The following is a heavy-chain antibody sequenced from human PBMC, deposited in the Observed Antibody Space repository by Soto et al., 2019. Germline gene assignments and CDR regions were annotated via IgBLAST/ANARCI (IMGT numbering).Heavy chain of an antibody. D-gene: IGHD4-17*01. J-gene: IGHJ4*02. CDR1: GFSFNNYV. CDR3: ARAYGQLDY. V-gene: IGHV3-48*01. Sequence: PGGSMRLSCTASGFSFNNYVRDWVRQAPGKGLEWIAYISDTSETIYYADSVKDRFTISRDNAKNSLFLQMNRLRVEDTAVYYCARAYGQLDYWGRGTLVTVSS. CDR2: ISDTSETI.